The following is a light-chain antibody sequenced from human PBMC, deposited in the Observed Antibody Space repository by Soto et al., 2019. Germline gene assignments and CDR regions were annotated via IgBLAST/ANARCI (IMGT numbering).Light chain of an antibody. J-gene: IGLJ3*02. CDR2: EVS. CDR3: ISYTSSSTWV. CDR1: SSDIGGYNY. Sequence: QSALTQPASVSGSPGQSITISCTGTSSDIGGYNYVSWYLQHPGKAPKLMIYEVSNRPSGVSDRFSGSRSGNTASLTISGLQAEDESDYYCISYTSSSTWVFGGGTKVTVL. V-gene: IGLV2-14*01.